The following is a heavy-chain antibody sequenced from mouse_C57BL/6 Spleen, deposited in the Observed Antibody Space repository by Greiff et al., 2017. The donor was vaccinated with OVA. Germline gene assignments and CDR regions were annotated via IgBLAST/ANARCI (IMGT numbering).Heavy chain of an antibody. J-gene: IGHJ1*03. CDR3: ARHYGSSCEWYFDV. V-gene: IGHV1-9*01. Sequence: VQLQQSGAELMKPGASVKLSCKATGYTFTGYWIEWVKQRPGHGLEWIGEILPGSGSTNYNEKFKGKATFTADTSSTTAYMQLSSLTTEDSTIYYCARHYGSSCEWYFDVWGTGTTVTVSS. CDR1: GYTFTGYW. CDR2: ILPGSGST. D-gene: IGHD1-1*01.